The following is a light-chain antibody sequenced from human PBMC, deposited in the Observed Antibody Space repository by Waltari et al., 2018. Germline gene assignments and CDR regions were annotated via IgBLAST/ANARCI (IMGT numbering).Light chain of an antibody. CDR1: SGSNVGTYR. J-gene: IGLJ2*01. CDR2: YRSDSDK. CDR3: MTWHSSAVV. Sequence: QAVLTQPSSLSASPGASASLTCPLRSGSNVGTYRINCFQQKPGSPPRYLLRYRSDSDKQRGSGVPSRFSGSKDASANAGILVISGLQSEDEADYYCMTWHSSAVVFGGGTKLTVL. V-gene: IGLV5-45*03.